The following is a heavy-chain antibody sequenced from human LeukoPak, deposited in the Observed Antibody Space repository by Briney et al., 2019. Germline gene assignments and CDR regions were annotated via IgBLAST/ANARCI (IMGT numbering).Heavy chain of an antibody. J-gene: IGHJ4*02. Sequence: GGSLRLSCAASGFTFSSYGMNWVRQAPGKGLEWVSYIGSSSSTIYYADSVKGRFTVSRDNARNSLYLQMNGLRAEDTAVYYCARPGSNSASDYWGQGTLVTVSS. D-gene: IGHD3-10*01. V-gene: IGHV3-48*04. CDR1: GFTFSSYG. CDR3: ARPGSNSASDY. CDR2: IGSSSSTI.